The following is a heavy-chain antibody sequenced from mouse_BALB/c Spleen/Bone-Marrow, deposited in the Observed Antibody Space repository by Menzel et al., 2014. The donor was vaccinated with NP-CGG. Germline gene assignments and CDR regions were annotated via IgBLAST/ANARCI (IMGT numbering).Heavy chain of an antibody. CDR1: EFTFSSYA. CDR2: ISSGGSYT. CDR3: ARDHYGYYTMDY. V-gene: IGHV5-9-4*01. J-gene: IGHJ4*01. Sequence: EVQRVESGGGLVKPGGSLKLSCAASEFTFSSYAMSWVRQSPENRLEWVAEISSGGSYTYYPDTVTGRFTISRDNAKNTLYLEMSSLRSEDTAMYYCARDHYGYYTMDYWGQGTSVTVSS. D-gene: IGHD1-2*01.